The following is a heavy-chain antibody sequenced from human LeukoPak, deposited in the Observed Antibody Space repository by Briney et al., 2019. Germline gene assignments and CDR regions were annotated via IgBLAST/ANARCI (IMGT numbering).Heavy chain of an antibody. CDR3: AREPPSVPGGYSSGWYFDY. CDR1: GFTFSTYW. CDR2: IKEDGSER. D-gene: IGHD6-19*01. Sequence: GGSLRLSCGASGFTFSTYWMSWVRQAPGKGLEWVANIKEDGSERNYVDSVKGRFTIYRDNAKNSLFLQMNSLRAEDTAVYYCAREPPSVPGGYSSGWYFDYWGQGTLVTVSS. J-gene: IGHJ4*02. V-gene: IGHV3-7*01.